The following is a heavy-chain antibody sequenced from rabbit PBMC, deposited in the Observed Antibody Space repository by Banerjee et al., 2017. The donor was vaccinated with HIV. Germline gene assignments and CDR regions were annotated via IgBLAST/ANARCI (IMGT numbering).Heavy chain of an antibody. CDR3: ARDLAGVIGWNFDL. CDR2: IGTADGNT. CDR1: GFSFSSDG. D-gene: IGHD4-1*01. Sequence: QSLEESGGDLVKPGASLTLTCSASGFSFSSDGISWVRQAPGKGLEWIACIGTADGNTFYANWAKGRFTISRTSSTTVSLQMTSLTAADTATYFCARDLAGVIGWNFDLWGPGTLVTV. J-gene: IGHJ4*01. V-gene: IGHV1S40*01.